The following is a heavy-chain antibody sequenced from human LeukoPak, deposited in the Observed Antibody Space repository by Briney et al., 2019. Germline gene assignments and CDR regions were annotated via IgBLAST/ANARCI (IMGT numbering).Heavy chain of an antibody. CDR3: ARAQGVSAFDI. D-gene: IGHD3-16*01. CDR2: INHSGST. CDR1: GGSFSGYY. J-gene: IGHJ3*02. Sequence: SETLSLTCAVYGGSFSGYYWSWIRQPPGKGLEWIGEINHSGSTNYNPSLKSRVTISVDTSKNQFSLKLSSVTAADTAVYYCARAQGVSAFDIWGQGTMVTVSS. V-gene: IGHV4-34*01.